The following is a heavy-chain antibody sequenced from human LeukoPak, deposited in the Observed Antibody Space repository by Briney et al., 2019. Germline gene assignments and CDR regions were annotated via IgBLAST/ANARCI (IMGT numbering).Heavy chain of an antibody. Sequence: PAASVTVSCRASGYAFTSNYIHWVRQAPGQGLEYMGLIFPTGGTTSYSQRFQGRLTLTRDTSTTTVYMELSSLTSEDTALYYCARGRAAVGRPRASANWFDTWGQGTLVTVSS. CDR1: GYAFTSNY. CDR3: ARGRAAVGRPRASANWFDT. CDR2: IFPTGGTT. D-gene: IGHD6-19*01. J-gene: IGHJ5*02. V-gene: IGHV1-46*01.